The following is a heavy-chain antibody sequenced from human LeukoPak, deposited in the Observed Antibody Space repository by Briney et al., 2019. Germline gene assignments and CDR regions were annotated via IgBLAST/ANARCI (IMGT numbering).Heavy chain of an antibody. Sequence: SETLSLTCSVSGGSIRNYYWIWIRQPPGKGLEWIGYIYYSGSTYYNPSLKSRVTISVDRSKNQFSLKLSSVTAADTAVYYCARAPVHYYDSSGFPSFDYWGQGTLVTVSS. D-gene: IGHD3-22*01. J-gene: IGHJ4*02. CDR1: GGSIRNYY. CDR2: IYYSGST. V-gene: IGHV4-59*12. CDR3: ARAPVHYYDSSGFPSFDY.